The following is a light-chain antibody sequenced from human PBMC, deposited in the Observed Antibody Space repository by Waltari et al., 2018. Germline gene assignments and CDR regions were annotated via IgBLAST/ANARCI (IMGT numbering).Light chain of an antibody. CDR2: DAT. Sequence: EIVLTQSPATLSLSPGDRAPPPCRASQNVNMYLAWYQQKPGQGPRLLIYDATDRAAGVPARFSGSGSGTEFTLTISSLEPEDFAVYHCQQRNHWITFGQGTRLEI. V-gene: IGKV3-11*01. CDR3: QQRNHWIT. J-gene: IGKJ5*01. CDR1: QNVNMY.